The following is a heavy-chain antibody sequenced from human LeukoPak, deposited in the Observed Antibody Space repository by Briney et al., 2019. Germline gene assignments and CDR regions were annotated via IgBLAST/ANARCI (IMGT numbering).Heavy chain of an antibody. CDR2: SNSDGRST. V-gene: IGHV3-74*01. CDR1: GFTFSSYW. CDR3: ASGEGMATIIY. D-gene: IGHD5-24*01. Sequence: GGSLRLSCAASGFTFSSYWMHWVRQAPGKGLVWVSRSNSDGRSTSYADSVKGRFTISRDNAKNTVYLQMNSLRAEDTAVYYCASGEGMATIIYWGQGTLVTVSS. J-gene: IGHJ4*02.